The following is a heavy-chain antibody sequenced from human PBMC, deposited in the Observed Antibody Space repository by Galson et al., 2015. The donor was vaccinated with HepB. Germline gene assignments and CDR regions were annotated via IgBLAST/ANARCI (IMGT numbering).Heavy chain of an antibody. Sequence: SVKVSCKASGYTFTSYYMHWVRQAPGQGLEWMGIINPSGGSTSYAQKFQGRVTMTRDTSTSTVYMELSSLRSEDTAVYYCARVGHSSGWSENSEDDAFDIWGQGTMVTVSS. CDR2: INPSGGST. V-gene: IGHV1-46*01. CDR1: GYTFTSYY. J-gene: IGHJ3*02. CDR3: ARVGHSSGWSENSEDDAFDI. D-gene: IGHD6-19*01.